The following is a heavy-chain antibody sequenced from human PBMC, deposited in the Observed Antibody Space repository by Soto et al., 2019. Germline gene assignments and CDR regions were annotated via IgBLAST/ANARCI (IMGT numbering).Heavy chain of an antibody. D-gene: IGHD1-1*01. J-gene: IGHJ6*02. CDR3: ARGHRQLGGSYYYGMDV. Sequence: GPGPGKTSETLSLTCIVSGGSVSSGGFYWSWIRQHPGKGLEWIGFFYDTGNTYYNASLKSRLTISVDRSNNQFSLKLSSVTAADTAVYYCARGHRQLGGSYYYGMDVWGQGTTVTVSS. CDR2: FYDTGNT. CDR1: GGSVSSGGFY. V-gene: IGHV4-31*03.